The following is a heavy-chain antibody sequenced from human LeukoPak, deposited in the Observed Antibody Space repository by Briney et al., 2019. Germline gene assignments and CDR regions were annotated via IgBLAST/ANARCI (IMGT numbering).Heavy chain of an antibody. D-gene: IGHD6-6*01. Sequence: SETLSLPCTVSVVSISSYYWIWIRQPAGKRLVYIGRIYTSGGTNYNPSLKSRVTMSVDTSKSQFSLKLTSVTAADTAVYYCARDADWQYSIPFDLWGRGTLVTVSS. CDR2: IYTSGGT. CDR1: VVSISSYY. J-gene: IGHJ2*01. V-gene: IGHV4-4*07. CDR3: ARDADWQYSIPFDL.